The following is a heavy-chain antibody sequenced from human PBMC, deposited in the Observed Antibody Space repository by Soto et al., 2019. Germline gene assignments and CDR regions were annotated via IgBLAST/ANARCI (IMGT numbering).Heavy chain of an antibody. CDR3: ARSGSSSWSHFDY. J-gene: IGHJ4*02. V-gene: IGHV3-21*01. Sequence: PGGSLRLSCAASGFTFNTYTMSWVRQAPGKGLEWVSSISSSGSNIYYADSMKGRFTISRDNAKNSLHLQMNSLRAEDTAVYYCARSGSSSWSHFDYWGQGTLVTVSS. CDR1: GFTFNTYT. D-gene: IGHD6-13*01. CDR2: ISSSGSNI.